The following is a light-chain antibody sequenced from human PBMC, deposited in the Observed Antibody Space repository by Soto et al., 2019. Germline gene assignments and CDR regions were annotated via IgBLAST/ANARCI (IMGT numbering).Light chain of an antibody. CDR1: TGAVTSGHY. J-gene: IGLJ1*01. CDR2: DPS. CDR3: LVIFTGVGEV. Sequence: QAVVTQEPSLTVSPGGTVTLTCGSSTGAVTSGHYPHWFQQKPGQAPRTLIYDPSNKPSWTPARFSGSLLGGKAALTLSGAQPEDEADYYCLVIFTGVGEVFGTGTKVTVL. V-gene: IGLV7-46*01.